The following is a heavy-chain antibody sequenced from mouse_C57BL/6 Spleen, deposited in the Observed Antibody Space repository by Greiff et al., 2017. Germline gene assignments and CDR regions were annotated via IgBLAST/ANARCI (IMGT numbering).Heavy chain of an antibody. CDR3: ARKGVYYGSRYDDWYMDV. D-gene: IGHD1-1*01. CDR2: IWTGGGT. CDR1: GFSFTGYA. Sequence: VQLQQSGPGLVAPSPCLSISCTVSGFSFTGYAIRWVRQPPGKGLEWLGVIWTGGGTNYNSSLNSRLSISKDNSKSKVFLKMNSLQTDDTGRYYCARKGVYYGSRYDDWYMDVWGTGTSVTVSS. V-gene: IGHV2-9-1*01. J-gene: IGHJ1*03.